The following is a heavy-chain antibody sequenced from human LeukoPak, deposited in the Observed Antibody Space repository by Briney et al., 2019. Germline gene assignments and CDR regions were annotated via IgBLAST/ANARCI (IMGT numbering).Heavy chain of an antibody. CDR3: TRGSLAAAGRFDY. CDR1: GFTFGDYA. V-gene: IGHV3-49*04. Sequence: GGSLRLSCTASGFTFGDYAMSWVRQAPGKGLEWVGFIRSKAYGGTTEHAASVKGRFTISRDDSKSIAYLQMNSLKTEDTAVYYCTRGSLAAAGRFDYWGQGTLVTVSS. J-gene: IGHJ4*02. D-gene: IGHD6-13*01. CDR2: IRSKAYGGTT.